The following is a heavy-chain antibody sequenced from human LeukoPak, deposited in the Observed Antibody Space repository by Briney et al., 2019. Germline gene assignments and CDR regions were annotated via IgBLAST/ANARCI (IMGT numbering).Heavy chain of an antibody. CDR3: ARDHCDDAACYPFDR. CDR2: VYLGGST. J-gene: IGHJ4*02. CDR1: GVSFNYYY. D-gene: IGHD2-21*01. V-gene: IGHV4-4*07. Sequence: SETLSLTCNVSGVSFNYYYWSWLRQPAGKGLEWIGRVYLGGSTNYNPSLKSRVMISLDKANNQFSLRLSSVTAADTATYYCARDHCDDAACYPFDRWGQGTLVTVSS.